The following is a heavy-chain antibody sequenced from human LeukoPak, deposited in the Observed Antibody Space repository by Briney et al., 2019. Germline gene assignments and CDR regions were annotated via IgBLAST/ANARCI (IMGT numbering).Heavy chain of an antibody. V-gene: IGHV1-2*02. CDR1: RHTFTGYD. CDR2: INPDNGGT. D-gene: IGHD6-25*01. CDR3: ARDPQARGDFDY. J-gene: IGHJ4*02. Sequence: ASVRVSCKASRHTFTGYDMNWVRQATGQGLEWMGWINPDNGGTNYAQKFQGRVTMTRDTSINTVYMDLSRLRSDDTAVYYYARDPQARGDFDYWGQGTLVTVSS.